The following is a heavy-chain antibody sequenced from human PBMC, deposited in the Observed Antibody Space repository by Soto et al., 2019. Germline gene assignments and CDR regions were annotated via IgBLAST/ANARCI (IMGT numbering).Heavy chain of an antibody. CDR2: IKSKTDGGTT. V-gene: IGHV3-15*01. CDR3: TSTKGIAARRIVDY. D-gene: IGHD6-6*01. Sequence: GGSLRLSCAASGFAFSNAWMSWVRQAPGKGLEWVGRIKSKTDGGTTDYAAPVKGRFTISRDYSKNTLYLQMNSLKTEDTAVYYCTSTKGIAARRIVDYWGQGTLVTVSS. CDR1: GFAFSNAW. J-gene: IGHJ4*02.